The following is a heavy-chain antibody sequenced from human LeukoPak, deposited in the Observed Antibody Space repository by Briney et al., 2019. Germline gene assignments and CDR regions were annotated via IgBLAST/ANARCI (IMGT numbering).Heavy chain of an antibody. V-gene: IGHV4-31*03. CDR1: GDSISSGDYY. J-gene: IGHJ4*02. Sequence: SETLSLTCTVSGDSISSGDYYWTWIRQHPGKGLEWIGCIYYSGSTYYNLSLKSRVIISADTSKNHFSLKLSSVAAADTAVYYCARVREATIAPFFDYWGQGILVTVSS. D-gene: IGHD6-13*01. CDR2: IYYSGST. CDR3: ARVREATIAPFFDY.